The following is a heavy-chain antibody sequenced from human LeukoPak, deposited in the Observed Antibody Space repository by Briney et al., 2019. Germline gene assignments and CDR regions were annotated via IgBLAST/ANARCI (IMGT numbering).Heavy chain of an antibody. V-gene: IGHV3-66*02. J-gene: IGHJ4*02. CDR2: DYTDGSR. CDR1: GLAVSSNY. CDR3: ARVDTGRGGGWVPFDY. D-gene: IGHD3-10*01. Sequence: PGGSLRLSCAASGLAVSSNYMTWVRQDPGKGLQWVSVDYTDGSRYYADSVKGRFTISRDNSKNTVYLQMNSLRSEDTAVYYCARVDTGRGGGWVPFDYWGQGTLVTVSS.